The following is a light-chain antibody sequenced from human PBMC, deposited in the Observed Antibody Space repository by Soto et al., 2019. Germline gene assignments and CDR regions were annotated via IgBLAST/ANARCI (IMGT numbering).Light chain of an antibody. J-gene: IGLJ1*01. CDR3: AAWDDSLNGYV. V-gene: IGLV1-44*01. CDR2: NNN. Sequence: QSVLTQPPSASGTPGQGVPISCSGITSNIGSNTVNWYQQLPGTAPKLLIYNNNQRPSGVPDRFSGSKSGTSASLAIGGLQSEDEADYYCAAWDDSLNGYVFGTGTKVTRP. CDR1: TSNIGSNT.